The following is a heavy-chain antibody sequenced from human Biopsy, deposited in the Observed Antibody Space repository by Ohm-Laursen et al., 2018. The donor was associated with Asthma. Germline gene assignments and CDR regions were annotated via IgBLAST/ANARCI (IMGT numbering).Heavy chain of an antibody. J-gene: IGHJ4*02. Sequence: SVKVSCKASGYTFTSYYIHWMRQAPGQGLEWMGRINPNSGATNYAQKLQGRVTMTTDTSTSTAYMELRSLRSDDTAVYYCARDGPVGAPSDYWGQGTLVTVSS. D-gene: IGHD1-26*01. V-gene: IGHV1-2*06. CDR3: ARDGPVGAPSDY. CDR2: INPNSGAT. CDR1: GYTFTSYY.